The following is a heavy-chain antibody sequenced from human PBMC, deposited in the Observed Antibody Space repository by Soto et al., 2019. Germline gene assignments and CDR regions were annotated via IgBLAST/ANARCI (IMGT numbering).Heavy chain of an antibody. CDR1: GFTFSGYW. CDR3: AKTYYYGSGSWPPRGYYYGMDV. Sequence: WGSLRLSCAASGFTFSGYWMHWVRQAPGKGLEWVSRITSDGSGTAYADSVKGRFSISRDNAKNSLYLQMNSLRAEDTAVYYCAKTYYYGSGSWPPRGYYYGMDVWGQGTTVTVSS. J-gene: IGHJ6*02. CDR2: ITSDGSGT. D-gene: IGHD3-10*01. V-gene: IGHV3-74*03.